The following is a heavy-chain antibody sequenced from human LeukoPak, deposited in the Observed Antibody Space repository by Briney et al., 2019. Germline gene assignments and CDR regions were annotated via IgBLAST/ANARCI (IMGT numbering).Heavy chain of an antibody. V-gene: IGHV3-23*01. D-gene: IGHD3-10*01. CDR1: GFTFSSYA. Sequence: GGSLRLSCAASGFTFSSYAMSWVRQAPGKGLEWVSAISGSGGSTYYADSVKGRFTISRDNSKNTLYLRMNSLRAEDTAVYYCAKDLAVREQLFDYWGQGTLVTVSS. CDR2: ISGSGGST. CDR3: AKDLAVREQLFDY. J-gene: IGHJ4*02.